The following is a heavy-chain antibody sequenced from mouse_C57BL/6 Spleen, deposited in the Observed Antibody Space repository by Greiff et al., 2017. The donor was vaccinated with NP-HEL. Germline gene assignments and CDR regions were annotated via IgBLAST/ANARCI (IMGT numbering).Heavy chain of an antibody. CDR2: INPNNGGT. CDR1: GYTFTDYY. Sequence: EVQLQQSGPELVKPGASVKISCKASGYTFTDYYMNWVKQSHGKSLEWIGDINPNNGGTSYNQKFKGKATLTVDKSSSTAYMELRSLTSEDSAVYYCARVGQGYFDVWGTGTTVTVSS. V-gene: IGHV1-26*01. CDR3: ARVGQGYFDV. D-gene: IGHD3-3*01. J-gene: IGHJ1*03.